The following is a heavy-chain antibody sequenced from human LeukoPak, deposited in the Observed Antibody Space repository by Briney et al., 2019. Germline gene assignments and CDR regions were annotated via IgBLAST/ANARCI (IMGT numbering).Heavy chain of an antibody. CDR2: ISGSGGST. J-gene: IGHJ4*02. D-gene: IGHD5-18*01. Sequence: PGGSLRLSCAASGFTFSSYAMSWVRQAPGKGLEWVSAISGSGGSTYYADSVKGRFTISRDNSKNTLYLQMSSLRAEDTAVYYCAKVGGYSYGFDYWGQGTLVTVSS. CDR3: AKVGGYSYGFDY. V-gene: IGHV3-23*01. CDR1: GFTFSSYA.